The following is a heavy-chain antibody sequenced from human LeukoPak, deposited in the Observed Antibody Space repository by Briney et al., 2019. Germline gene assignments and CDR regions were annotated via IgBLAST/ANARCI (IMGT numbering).Heavy chain of an antibody. J-gene: IGHJ4*02. D-gene: IGHD3-16*01. CDR2: VIPILGTP. CDR3: ARVERGGVLVV. CDR1: GDTFSTYT. Sequence: SVTVSCKASGDTFSTYTVTWVRQAPGQGLEWMGGVIPILGTPNYAQKFQGRVTITADKSTTTVSIDLRSLRSDDTAVYYCARVERGGVLVVWGPGTLVIVSS. V-gene: IGHV1-69*08.